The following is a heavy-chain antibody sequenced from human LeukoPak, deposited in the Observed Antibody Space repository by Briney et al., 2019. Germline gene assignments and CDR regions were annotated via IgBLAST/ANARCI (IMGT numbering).Heavy chain of an antibody. D-gene: IGHD5-18*01. CDR3: VYVDTVMATGDY. J-gene: IGHJ4*02. CDR2: IYSSGST. CDR1: GFTVSNNY. Sequence: GGSLRLSWAASGFTVSNNYMNWVRQAPGKGLEWVSVIYSSGSTYYADSVKGRFTISRHNSKNTLYLQMNSLRPEDTAVSYCVYVDTVMATGDYWGQGTLVTVSS. V-gene: IGHV3-53*04.